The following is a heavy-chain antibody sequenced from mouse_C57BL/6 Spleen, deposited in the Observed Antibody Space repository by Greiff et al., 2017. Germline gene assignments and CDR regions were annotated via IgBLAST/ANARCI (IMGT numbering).Heavy chain of an antibody. D-gene: IGHD1-1*01. CDR1: GFTFSNYW. J-gene: IGHJ3*01. V-gene: IGHV6-3*01. CDR2: IRLKSDNYAT. Sequence: EVKLMESGGGLVQPGGSMKLSCVASGFTFSNYWMNWVRQSPEKGLEWVAQIRLKSDNYATHYAESVKGRFTISRDDSKSSVYPQMNNLRAEDTGIYYCTGSSSWFAYWGQGTLVTVSA. CDR3: TGSSSWFAY.